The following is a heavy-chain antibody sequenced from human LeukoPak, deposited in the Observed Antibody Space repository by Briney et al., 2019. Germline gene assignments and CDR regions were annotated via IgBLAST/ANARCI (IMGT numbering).Heavy chain of an antibody. CDR1: GFTFSSYW. D-gene: IGHD5-18*01. CDR3: AKLEGYSYPDRYYYYYMDV. Sequence: QPGGSLRLSCAASGFTFSSYWMHWVRQAPGKGLVWVSRINSDGSSTSYADSVKGRFTISRDNSKNSLYLQMNSLRTEGTALYYCAKLEGYSYPDRYYYYYMDVWGKGTTVTVSS. V-gene: IGHV3-74*01. CDR2: INSDGSST. J-gene: IGHJ6*03.